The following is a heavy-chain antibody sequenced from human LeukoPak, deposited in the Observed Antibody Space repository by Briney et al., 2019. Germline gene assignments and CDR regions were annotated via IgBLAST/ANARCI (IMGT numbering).Heavy chain of an antibody. D-gene: IGHD5-12*01. V-gene: IGHV3-21*01. J-gene: IGHJ4*02. CDR3: ARGRRSRGYSGYDFRDFDY. CDR2: ISSSSSYI. Sequence: GGSLRLSCAASGFTFSSYSMNWVRQAPGKGLEWVSSISSSSSYIYYADSVKGRFTISRDNAKNSLYLQMNSLRAEDTAVYYCARGRRSRGYSGYDFRDFDYWGQGTLVTVSS. CDR1: GFTFSSYS.